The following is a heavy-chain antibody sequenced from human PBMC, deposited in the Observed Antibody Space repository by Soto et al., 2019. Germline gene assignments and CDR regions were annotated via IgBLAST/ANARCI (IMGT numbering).Heavy chain of an antibody. CDR3: ARDGTEYYGEYYDY. CDR2: IGTRGNTK. J-gene: IGHJ4*02. D-gene: IGHD4-17*01. V-gene: IGHV3-11*01. Sequence: GSLRLSCATSGFTFSDYYMSWIRQAPGKGLEWVSYIGTRGNTKYYADSVRSRFTISRDNAKNSLYLQMNSLRADDTAVYYCARDGTEYYGEYYDYWGQGIPVTVSS. CDR1: GFTFSDYY.